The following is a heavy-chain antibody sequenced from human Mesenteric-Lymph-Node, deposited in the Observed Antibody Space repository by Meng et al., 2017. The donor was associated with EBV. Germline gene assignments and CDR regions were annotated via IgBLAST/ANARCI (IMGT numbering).Heavy chain of an antibody. CDR2: IHHSETA. CDR1: GGSFSGYS. J-gene: IGHJ5*02. V-gene: IGHV4-34*01. D-gene: IGHD2-2*01. Sequence: QLQQGGARLLTPSETLSLTSVLYGGSFSGYSWNWIRQAPGKGLEWIGKIHHSETADYNPSLEDRVIISADTSKNQFSLKLTSVTAADTAVYYCARQGYCRTTTCSTWFDPWGQGTLVTVSS. CDR3: ARQGYCRTTTCSTWFDP.